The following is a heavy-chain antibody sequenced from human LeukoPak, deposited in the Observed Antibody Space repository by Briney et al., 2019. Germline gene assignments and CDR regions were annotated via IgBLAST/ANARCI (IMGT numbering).Heavy chain of an antibody. J-gene: IGHJ4*02. CDR3: ARDIGYSYGRYFDY. V-gene: IGHV4-39*07. D-gene: IGHD5-18*01. Sequence: SETLSLTCTVSGGSISSSSYYWGWIRQPPGKGLEWIGSIYYSGSTYYNPSLKSRVTISVDTSKNQFSLKLSSVTAADTAVYYCARDIGYSYGRYFDYWGQGTLVTVSS. CDR1: GGSISSSSYY. CDR2: IYYSGST.